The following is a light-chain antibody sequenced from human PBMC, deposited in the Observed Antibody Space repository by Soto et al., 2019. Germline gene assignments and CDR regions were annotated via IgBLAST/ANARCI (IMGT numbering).Light chain of an antibody. CDR3: QQYGSSPLT. CDR1: QSVSSY. J-gene: IGKJ4*01. CDR2: GAS. Sequence: EIVLTQSPASLSLSPGERATFSCRASQSVSSYLAWYQQKPGQAPRLLIYGASTRATGIPARFSGSGSGTDFTLTISRLEPEDFAVYYCQQYGSSPLTFGGGTTVDIK. V-gene: IGKV3-20*01.